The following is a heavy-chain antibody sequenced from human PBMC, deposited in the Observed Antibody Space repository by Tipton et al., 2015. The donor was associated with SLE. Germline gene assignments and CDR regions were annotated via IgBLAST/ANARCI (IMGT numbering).Heavy chain of an antibody. D-gene: IGHD3-22*01. CDR1: GFTFSSYA. Sequence: SLRLSCAASGFTFSSYAMHWVRQAPGKGLEWVAVISYDGSNKYYADSVKGRFTISRDNSKNTLYLQMNSLRAEDTAVYYCARDLSYYDSSGYSWYFDYWGQGTLVTVSS. CDR3: ARDLSYYDSSGYSWYFDY. CDR2: ISYDGSNK. V-gene: IGHV3-30*04. J-gene: IGHJ4*02.